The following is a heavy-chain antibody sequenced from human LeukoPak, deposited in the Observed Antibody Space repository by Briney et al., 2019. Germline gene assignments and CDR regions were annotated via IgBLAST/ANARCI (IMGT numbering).Heavy chain of an antibody. D-gene: IGHD2-8*01. CDR2: IRSKANSYAT. Sequence: PGGSLRLSCAASGFTFSGSAMHWVRQASGKGLEWVGRIRSKANSYATAYAASVQGRFTISRDDSKNTAYLQMNSLKTEDTAVYYCTFLGYCTNGVCRDYFDYWGQGTLVTVSS. CDR1: GFTFSGSA. V-gene: IGHV3-73*01. J-gene: IGHJ4*02. CDR3: TFLGYCTNGVCRDYFDY.